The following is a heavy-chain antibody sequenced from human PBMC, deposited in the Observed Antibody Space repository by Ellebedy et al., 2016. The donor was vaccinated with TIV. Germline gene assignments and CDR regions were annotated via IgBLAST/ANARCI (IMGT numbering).Heavy chain of an antibody. CDR2: LSGDNGKL. CDR3: ARDYGLDNFSLS. CDR1: GSTFSSYS. V-gene: IGHV3-48*02. J-gene: IGHJ5*02. D-gene: IGHD3-3*01. Sequence: PGGSLTLSCAASGSTFSSYSMNWVRQAPGQGMVWLSYLSGDNGKLYYAKSVKGRFTISRDNAQNSLFLQMNSLRDDDTAVYYCARDYGLDNFSLSWGQGTLVTVSS.